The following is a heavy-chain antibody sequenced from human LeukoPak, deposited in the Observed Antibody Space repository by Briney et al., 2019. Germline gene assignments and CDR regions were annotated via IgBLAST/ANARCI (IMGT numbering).Heavy chain of an antibody. CDR2: INPNSGGT. V-gene: IGHV1-2*06. Sequence: ASEKVSCKASGNTFTAYYIHWVRQAPGQGREWMGRINPNSGGTDYAQNFRGRVTLTRDTSISTAYMDLTRLRSDDTAVYYCASDQAGSVNSFDSWGQGTLVTVSS. CDR3: ASDQAGSVNSFDS. CDR1: GNTFTAYY. J-gene: IGHJ5*01.